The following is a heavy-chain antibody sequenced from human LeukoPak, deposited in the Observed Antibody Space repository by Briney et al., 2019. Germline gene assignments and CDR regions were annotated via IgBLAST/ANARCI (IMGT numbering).Heavy chain of an antibody. J-gene: IGHJ5*02. Sequence: PSETLSLTCAVYGGSFSGYYWSWIRQPPGKGLEWIGEINHSGSTNYNPSLKSRVTISVDTSKNQFSLKLSSVTAADTAVYYCARGLSLYGSGSCPTPRKKYNWFDPWGQGTLVTVSS. CDR1: GGSFSGYY. V-gene: IGHV4-34*01. CDR3: ARGLSLYGSGSCPTPRKKYNWFDP. CDR2: INHSGST. D-gene: IGHD3-10*01.